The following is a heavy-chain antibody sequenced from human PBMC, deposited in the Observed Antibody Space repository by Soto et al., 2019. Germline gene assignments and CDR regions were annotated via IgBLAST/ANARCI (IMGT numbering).Heavy chain of an antibody. V-gene: IGHV3-33*01. Sequence: ESGGGVVQPGRSLRLSCAASGFTFSSYGMHWVRQAPGKGLEWVAVIWYDGSNKYYADSVKGRFTISRDNSKNTLYLQMNSLRAEDTAVYYCARERPDYGDARGYFDYWGQGTLVTVSS. CDR2: IWYDGSNK. D-gene: IGHD4-17*01. CDR3: ARERPDYGDARGYFDY. CDR1: GFTFSSYG. J-gene: IGHJ4*02.